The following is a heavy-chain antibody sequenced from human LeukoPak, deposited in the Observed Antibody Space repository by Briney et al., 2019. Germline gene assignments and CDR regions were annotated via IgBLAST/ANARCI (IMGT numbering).Heavy chain of an antibody. V-gene: IGHV4-4*09. D-gene: IGHD3-3*01. J-gene: IGHJ5*02. CDR1: GGSISSYY. Sequence: QPSETLSLTCTVSGGSISSYYWSWIRQPPGKGLEWIGYIYTSGSTNYNPSLKSRVTISVDTSKNQFSLKLSSVTAADTAVCYCARHSNFWSGYYLSWFDPWGQGTLVTVSS. CDR2: IYTSGST. CDR3: ARHSNFWSGYYLSWFDP.